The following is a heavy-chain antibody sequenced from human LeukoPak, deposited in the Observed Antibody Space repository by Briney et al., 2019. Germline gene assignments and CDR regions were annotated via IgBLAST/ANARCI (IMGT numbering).Heavy chain of an antibody. CDR3: ARDGTPVTTDY. J-gene: IGHJ4*02. Sequence: GGSLRLSCAASGFTFSSYSMNWVRQAPGKGLEWVSSISSSSRYIYYADSVKGRFTISRDNAKNSLYLQMNSLRAEDTAVYYCARDGTPVTTDYWGQGTLVTVSS. D-gene: IGHD4-17*01. CDR1: GFTFSSYS. V-gene: IGHV3-21*01. CDR2: ISSSSRYI.